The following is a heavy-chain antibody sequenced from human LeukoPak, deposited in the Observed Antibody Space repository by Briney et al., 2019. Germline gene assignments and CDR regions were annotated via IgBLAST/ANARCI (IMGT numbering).Heavy chain of an antibody. Sequence: GGSLRLSCAASGFTVSSNYMSWVRQAPGKGLEWVSVIYSGGSTYYADSVKGRFTISRDNSKNTLYLQMNSLSAEDTAVYYCARDYYDSSGAGSLWGQGTLVTVSS. CDR2: IYSGGST. V-gene: IGHV3-66*02. CDR1: GFTVSSNY. CDR3: ARDYYDSSGAGSL. J-gene: IGHJ4*02. D-gene: IGHD3-22*01.